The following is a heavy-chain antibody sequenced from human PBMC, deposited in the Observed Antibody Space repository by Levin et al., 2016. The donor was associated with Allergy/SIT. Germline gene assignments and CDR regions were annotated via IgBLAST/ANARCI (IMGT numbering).Heavy chain of an antibody. D-gene: IGHD3-16*01. CDR3: ARDLYGHFDY. J-gene: IGHJ4*02. V-gene: IGHV3-9*01. CDR2: INWNSGTV. Sequence: VRQAPGKGLEWVSTINWNSGTVDYADSVKGRFTISRDNAKNSLYLQMNSLRPEDTALYYCARDLYGHFDYWGQGTLVTVSS.